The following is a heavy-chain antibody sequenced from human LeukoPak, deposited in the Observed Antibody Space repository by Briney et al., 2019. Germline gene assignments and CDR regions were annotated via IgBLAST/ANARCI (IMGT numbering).Heavy chain of an antibody. Sequence: GGSLRLSCAASGFTFSSYAMHWVRQAPGKGLEWVAVISYDGNNKYYADSVKGRFTISRDISKNTLYLQMNSLRPEDTAVYYCASDTYYDILTGYYGMDVWGQGTTVTVSS. D-gene: IGHD3-9*01. CDR3: ASDTYYDILTGYYGMDV. V-gene: IGHV3-30-3*01. J-gene: IGHJ6*02. CDR2: ISYDGNNK. CDR1: GFTFSSYA.